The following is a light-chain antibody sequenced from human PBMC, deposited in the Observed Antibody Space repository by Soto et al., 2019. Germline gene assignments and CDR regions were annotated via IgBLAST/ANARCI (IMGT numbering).Light chain of an antibody. CDR1: QSVSDW. CDR2: DAS. V-gene: IGKV1-5*01. CDR3: QQYETFSGT. J-gene: IGKJ1*01. Sequence: DIQMTQSPSTLSAAVGDTVTVTCRASQSVSDWLAWYQQKPGEAPKLLIYDASALPRRVPSRFIGSGSGTKFTLTIASLPPDDFPTYYCQQYETFSGTFGPGTKVEI.